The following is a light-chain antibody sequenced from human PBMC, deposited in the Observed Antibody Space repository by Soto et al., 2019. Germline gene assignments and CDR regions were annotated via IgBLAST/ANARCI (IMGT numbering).Light chain of an antibody. CDR1: SSDVGGYNY. J-gene: IGLJ1*01. V-gene: IGLV2-14*01. CDR3: NSYTSKSKGV. CDR2: EVS. Sequence: QSVLTQPASVSGSPGQSITISCTGTSSDVGGYNYVSWYQQHPGKAPKLIIYEVSNRPSGVSNRFSVSKAGNTASLTISGLQAEDEADYYCNSYTSKSKGVFGTGTKLTVL.